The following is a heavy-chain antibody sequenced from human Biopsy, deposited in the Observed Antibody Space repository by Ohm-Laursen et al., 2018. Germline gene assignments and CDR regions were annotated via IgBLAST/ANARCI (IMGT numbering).Heavy chain of an antibody. D-gene: IGHD2/OR15-2a*01. V-gene: IGHV4-59*01. J-gene: IGHJ6*02. CDR1: GGSISSDY. CDR2: IYYSGST. Sequence: SQTLSLTCTVSGGSISSDYWSWIRQTPEKGLEWIGYIYYSGSTNYNPSLKSRVTISVDTSKNQFSLRLNSVTAADTAVYYCARATNSTGWPYYYFYGMDVWGQGTTVTVSS. CDR3: ARATNSTGWPYYYFYGMDV.